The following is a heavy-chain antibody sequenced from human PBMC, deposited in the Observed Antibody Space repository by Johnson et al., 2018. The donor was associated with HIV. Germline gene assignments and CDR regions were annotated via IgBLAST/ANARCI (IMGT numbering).Heavy chain of an antibody. CDR3: AKGVDYYDSSPADAFDI. J-gene: IGHJ3*02. CDR2: IRYDGSNK. V-gene: IGHV3-30*02. D-gene: IGHD3-22*01. CDR1: GFTFSSYG. Sequence: QMQLVESGGGVVQPGGSLRLSCAASGFTFSSYGMHWVRQAPGKGLEWVAFIRYDGSNKYYADSVKGRFTISRDNSKNTLYLKMNSLRAEDTAVYYCAKGVDYYDSSPADAFDIWGQGTMVTVSS.